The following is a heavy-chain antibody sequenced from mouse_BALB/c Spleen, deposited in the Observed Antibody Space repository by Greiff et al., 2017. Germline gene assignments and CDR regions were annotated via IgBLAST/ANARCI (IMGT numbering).Heavy chain of an antibody. J-gene: IGHJ4*01. CDR3: AYYRYDVDAMDY. V-gene: IGHV1S81*02. D-gene: IGHD2-14*01. Sequence: QVQLQQSGAELVKPGASVKLSCKASGYTFTSYWMHWVKQRPGQGLEWIGEINPSNGRTNYNEKFKSKATLTVDKSSSTAYMQLSSLTSEDSAVYYCAYYRYDVDAMDYWGQGTSVTVSS. CDR1: GYTFTSYW. CDR2: INPSNGRT.